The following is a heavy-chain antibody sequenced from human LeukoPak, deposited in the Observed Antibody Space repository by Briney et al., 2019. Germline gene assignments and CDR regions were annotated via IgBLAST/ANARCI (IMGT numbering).Heavy chain of an antibody. D-gene: IGHD5-18*01. CDR2: IIPIFGTA. CDR3: AREGDTAMYEN. J-gene: IGHJ4*02. V-gene: IGHV1-69*13. CDR1: GGTFSSYA. Sequence: RASVKVSCKASGGTFSSYAISWVRQAPGQGLEWMGGIIPIFGTANYARKFQGRVTITADESTSTAYMELSSLRSEDTAVYYCAREGDTAMYENWGQGTLVTVSS.